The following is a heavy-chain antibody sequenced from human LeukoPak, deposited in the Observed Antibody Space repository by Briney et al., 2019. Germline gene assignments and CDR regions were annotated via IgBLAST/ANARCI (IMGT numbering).Heavy chain of an antibody. J-gene: IGHJ3*02. CDR2: IIPIFGTA. V-gene: IGHV1-69*05. Sequence: ASVKVPCKASGGTFSSYAISWVRQAPGQGLEWMGRIIPIFGTANYAQKFQGRVTITTDESTSTAYMELSSLRSEDTAVYYCARAPTYYYDSSGLNDAFDIWGQGTMVTVSS. CDR1: GGTFSSYA. D-gene: IGHD3-22*01. CDR3: ARAPTYYYDSSGLNDAFDI.